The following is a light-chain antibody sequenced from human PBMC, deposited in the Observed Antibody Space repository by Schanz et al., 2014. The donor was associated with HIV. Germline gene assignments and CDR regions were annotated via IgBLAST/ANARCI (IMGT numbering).Light chain of an antibody. CDR2: DVS. V-gene: IGLV2-14*03. J-gene: IGLJ2*01. CDR1: NSDVGGYEY. CDR3: SSYAGSNNLVV. Sequence: QSALTQPASVSGSPGQSITISCTGTNSDVGGYEYVSWYQQHPGKAPKLIIYDVSYRPSGVSNRFSGSKSGNTASLTVSGLQAEDEADYYCSSYAGSNNLVVFGGGTKLTVL.